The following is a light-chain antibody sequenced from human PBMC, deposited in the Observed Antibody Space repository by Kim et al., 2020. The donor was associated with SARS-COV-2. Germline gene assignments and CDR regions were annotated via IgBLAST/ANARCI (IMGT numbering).Light chain of an antibody. CDR2: AAT. CDR3: QQDHNYPRT. Sequence: ASVGDRVTITCRARQDIRNDLGWYQQRPGKAPRLLIFAATALQSRVPSRFSDSGSGTEFILTIDSLQPEDFATYFCQQDHNYPRTFGQGTTVEI. J-gene: IGKJ1*01. V-gene: IGKV1-6*01. CDR1: QDIRND.